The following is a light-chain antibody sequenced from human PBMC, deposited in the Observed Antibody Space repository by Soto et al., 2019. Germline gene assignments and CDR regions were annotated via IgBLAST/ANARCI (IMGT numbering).Light chain of an antibody. CDR3: QNYDSAPIT. CDR1: QSVSNW. J-gene: IGKJ5*01. CDR2: AAS. Sequence: DIQMTQSPSTLSASVVERVTITCRASQSVSNWLAWYQQKPGKAPKVLIYAASTLQPGVPSRFSGSGSGTDFTLTINSLQPDDIATYYCQNYDSAPITFGQGTRLEIK. V-gene: IGKV1-27*01.